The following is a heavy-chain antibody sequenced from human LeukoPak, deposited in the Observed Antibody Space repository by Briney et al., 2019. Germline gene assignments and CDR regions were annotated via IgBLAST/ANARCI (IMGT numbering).Heavy chain of an antibody. CDR2: IYYSGST. CDR1: GGSISSGGYY. J-gene: IGHJ3*02. Sequence: SETLSLTCTVSGGSISSGGYYWSWIRQHPGEGLEWIGYIYYSGSTYYNPSLKSRVTISVDTSKNQFSLKLSSVTAADTAVYYCARFYSSSRAFDIWGQGTMVTVSS. CDR3: ARFYSSSRAFDI. V-gene: IGHV4-31*03. D-gene: IGHD2/OR15-2a*01.